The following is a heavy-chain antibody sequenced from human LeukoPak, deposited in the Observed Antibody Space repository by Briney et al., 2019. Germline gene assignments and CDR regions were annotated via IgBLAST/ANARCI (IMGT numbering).Heavy chain of an antibody. CDR1: GGSISSRSYY. V-gene: IGHV4-39*07. CDR3: ARDSPITLSY. J-gene: IGHJ4*02. Sequence: SQTLPLTYTVSGGSISSRSYYWGWIRQPPGTGLEWIGSIYYSGSTYYNPSLKSRVTISVDASKNQFSLKLSSVTAADTAVYYCARDSPITLSYWGQGTLVTVSS. D-gene: IGHD3-16*01. CDR2: IYYSGST.